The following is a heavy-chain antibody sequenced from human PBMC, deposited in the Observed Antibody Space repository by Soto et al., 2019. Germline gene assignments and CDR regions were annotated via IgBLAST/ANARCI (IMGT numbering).Heavy chain of an antibody. CDR1: GLTFSGYG. J-gene: IGHJ4*02. D-gene: IGHD4-4*01. Sequence: EVQLLESGGGLVQPGGSLRLSCAASGLTFSGYGMSWVRQAPGTGLEWVSAISGSGSTTYYADSVKGRFTISRDDSKNILFLKMKSLRAEDTAVYYCVTRSRGLQSSPPRLDSWGQGTLVTVSS. CDR2: ISGSGSTT. V-gene: IGHV3-23*01. CDR3: VTRSRGLQSSPPRLDS.